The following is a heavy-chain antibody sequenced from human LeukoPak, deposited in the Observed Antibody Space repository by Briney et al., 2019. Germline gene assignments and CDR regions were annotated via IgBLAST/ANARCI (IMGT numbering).Heavy chain of an antibody. D-gene: IGHD2-2*01. CDR1: GFTFDDYA. CDR2: ISSNSGSI. Sequence: GGSLRHSCAASGFTFDDYAMHWVRQAPGKGLEWVSGISSNSGSIGYADSVKGRFTISIDNAKNSLYLQMNSLRAEDMALYYCARAGVYCSSTSCYGGQSDYLGQGTIVAVSS. CDR3: ARAGVYCSSTSCYGGQSDY. V-gene: IGHV3-9*03. J-gene: IGHJ4*02.